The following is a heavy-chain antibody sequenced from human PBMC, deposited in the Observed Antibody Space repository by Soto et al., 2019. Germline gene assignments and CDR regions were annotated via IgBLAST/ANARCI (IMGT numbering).Heavy chain of an antibody. CDR3: ARDYSSGSSGGYYYYGMDV. J-gene: IGHJ6*02. CDR1: GYTLTSYG. Sequence: ASVKVSCKASGYTLTSYGISWVRQAPGQGLEWMGWISAYNGNTNYAQKLQGRVTMTTDTSTSTAYMELRSLRSDDTAVYYCARDYSSGSSGGYYYYGMDVWGQGTTVTVSS. CDR2: ISAYNGNT. V-gene: IGHV1-18*01. D-gene: IGHD6-19*01.